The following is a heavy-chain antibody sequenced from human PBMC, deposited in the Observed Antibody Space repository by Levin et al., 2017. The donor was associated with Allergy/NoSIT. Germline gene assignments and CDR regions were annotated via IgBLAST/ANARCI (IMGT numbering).Heavy chain of an antibody. D-gene: IGHD2-2*01. Sequence: GESLKISCAASKFTFNSYTMNWVRQAPGRGLEWVSSISSTTTYIYYADSVKGRFTISRDNAKNSVYLQMNSLRAEDTAVYHCARDMRDWGQGTLVTVSS. CDR3: ARDMRD. CDR2: ISSTTTYI. J-gene: IGHJ4*02. V-gene: IGHV3-21*01. CDR1: KFTFNSYT.